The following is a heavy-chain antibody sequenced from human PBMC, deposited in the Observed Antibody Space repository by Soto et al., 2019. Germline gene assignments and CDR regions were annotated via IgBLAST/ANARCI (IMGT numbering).Heavy chain of an antibody. Sequence: ASVKVSCKASGGTFSSYAISWVRQAPGQGLEWMGGIIPIFGTANYAQKFQGRVTITADESTSTAYMELSSLRSEDTAVYYCASKDTDYGEAHPYYYSGMDVWGQGTTVTVSS. D-gene: IGHD4-17*01. V-gene: IGHV1-69*13. CDR1: GGTFSSYA. J-gene: IGHJ6*02. CDR2: IIPIFGTA. CDR3: ASKDTDYGEAHPYYYSGMDV.